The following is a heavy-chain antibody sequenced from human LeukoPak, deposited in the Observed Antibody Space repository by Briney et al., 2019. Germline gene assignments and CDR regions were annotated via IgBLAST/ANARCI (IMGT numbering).Heavy chain of an antibody. D-gene: IGHD2-2*01. CDR3: AKDVSDIVVVPAATFDY. J-gene: IGHJ4*02. CDR1: GFTFSSYA. V-gene: IGHV3-23*01. CDR2: ISGSGGST. Sequence: GRSLRLSCAASGFTFSSYAMSWVRQALGKGLEWVSAISGSGGSTYYADSVKGRFTISRDNSKNTLYLQMNSLRAEDTAVYYCAKDVSDIVVVPAATFDYWGQGTLVTVSS.